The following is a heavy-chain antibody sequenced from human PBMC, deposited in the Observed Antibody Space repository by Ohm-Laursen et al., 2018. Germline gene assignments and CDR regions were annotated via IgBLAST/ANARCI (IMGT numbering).Heavy chain of an antibody. Sequence: SDTLSLTCSVSGGSMSSYYWSWIRQPPGKGLEWIGYISYSGNTNYNPSLKSRVTMSVDTSKNQFSLKVYSVTAADTAIYYCATTTMDTSGWYGNYFDSWGQGALVTVSS. CDR2: ISYSGNT. V-gene: IGHV4-59*08. CDR1: GGSMSSYY. CDR3: ATTTMDTSGWYGNYFDS. J-gene: IGHJ4*02. D-gene: IGHD6-19*01.